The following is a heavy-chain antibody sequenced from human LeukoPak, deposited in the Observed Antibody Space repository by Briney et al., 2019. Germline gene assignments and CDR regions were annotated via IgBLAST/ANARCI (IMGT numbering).Heavy chain of an antibody. CDR1: GYTFTSYY. V-gene: IGHV1-46*01. CDR3: AANDGDYEFFDY. D-gene: IGHD4-17*01. J-gene: IGHJ4*02. Sequence: ASVKVSCKASGYTFTSYYMHWVRQAPGQGLEWMGIINPSGGSTSYAQKFQGRVTMTRDMSTSTAYMELSSLRSEDTAVYYCAANDGDYEFFDYWGQGTLVTVSS. CDR2: INPSGGST.